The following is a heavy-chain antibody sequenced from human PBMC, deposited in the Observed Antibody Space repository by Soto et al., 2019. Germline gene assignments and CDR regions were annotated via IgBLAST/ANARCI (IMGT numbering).Heavy chain of an antibody. CDR1: GLTFSSYW. J-gene: IGHJ4*02. V-gene: IGHV3-7*02. CDR3: ASSSGWY. CDR2: IKQDGSEK. Sequence: EVRLVESGGGLVQPGGSMRLSCAASGLTFSSYWMTWVRQAPGKGLEWVANIKQDGSEKYYVDSVRGRFTISRDNAKNSLYLQMNSLRAEDTPVYYCASSSGWYWGQGPLVTVSS. D-gene: IGHD6-19*01.